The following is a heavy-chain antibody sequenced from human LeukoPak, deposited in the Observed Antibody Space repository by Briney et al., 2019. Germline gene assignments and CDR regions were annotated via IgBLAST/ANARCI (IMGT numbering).Heavy chain of an antibody. Sequence: ASVKVSCKASGYTFIGYSMHWVRQAPEQGLEWMGRINPHSGATTYAQKFQGRVTMTRDTSISTAYMELSRLRSDDTAVYYCARETKLYCSSTSCTFDYWGQGILVTVSS. CDR1: GYTFIGYS. CDR3: ARETKLYCSSTSCTFDY. V-gene: IGHV1-2*02. J-gene: IGHJ4*02. D-gene: IGHD2-2*01. CDR2: INPHSGAT.